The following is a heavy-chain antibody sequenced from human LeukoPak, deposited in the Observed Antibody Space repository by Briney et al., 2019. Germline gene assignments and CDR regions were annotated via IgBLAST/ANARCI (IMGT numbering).Heavy chain of an antibody. D-gene: IGHD3-16*01. Sequence: GGSLRLSCASSGFTFSSYAMSWVRQAPGKGLEWVSAISGSGGSSYYADSVKGRFTISRDNSKNTLYLQMNSLRAEDTAVYYCAKDSPSFYDYVWGSRRGGFDYWGQGTLVTVSS. J-gene: IGHJ4*02. CDR3: AKDSPSFYDYVWGSRRGGFDY. V-gene: IGHV3-23*01. CDR2: ISGSGGSS. CDR1: GFTFSSYA.